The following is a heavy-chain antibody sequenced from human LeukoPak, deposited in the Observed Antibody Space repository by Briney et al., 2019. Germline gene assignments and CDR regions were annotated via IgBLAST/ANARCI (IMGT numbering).Heavy chain of an antibody. V-gene: IGHV1-2*02. CDR3: ARLSTLAAAARDY. CDR1: GYTFTVYY. D-gene: IGHD6-13*01. J-gene: IGHJ4*02. CDR2: INPNSGGT. Sequence: ASVTVSCKASGYTFTVYYMHWVRQAPGQGLEWMGWINPNSGGTNYAQKFQGRVTMTRDTSISTAYMELSRLRSDDTAVYYCARLSTLAAAARDYWGQGTLVTVSS.